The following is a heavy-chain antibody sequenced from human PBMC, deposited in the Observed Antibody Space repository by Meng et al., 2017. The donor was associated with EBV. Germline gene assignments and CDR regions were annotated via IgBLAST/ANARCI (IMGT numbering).Heavy chain of an antibody. CDR1: GFTFSSYS. D-gene: IGHD6-19*01. CDR2: ISSSSSYI. CDR3: ARVVAGSHYFDY. J-gene: IGHJ4*02. Sequence: EVELVESGGGLGKPGGSLRLSCAASGFTFSSYSMNWVRQAPGKGLEWVSSISSSSSYIYYADSVKGRFTISRDNAKNSLYLQMNSLRAEDTAVYYCARVVAGSHYFDYWGQGTLVTVSS. V-gene: IGHV3-21*01.